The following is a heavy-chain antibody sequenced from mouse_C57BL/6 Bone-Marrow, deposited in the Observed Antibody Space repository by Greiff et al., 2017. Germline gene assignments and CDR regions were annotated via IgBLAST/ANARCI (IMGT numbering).Heavy chain of an antibody. CDR1: GYTFTSYW. CDR3: ARSIYDGYWAY. J-gene: IGHJ3*01. Sequence: QVQLQQPGAELVMPGASVKLSCKASGYTFTSYWMHWVKQRPGQGLEWIGEIDPSDSYPNYNQKFKGKSTLTVDKSSSTAYMQLSSLTSEDSAVYYCARSIYDGYWAYWGQGTLVTVSA. CDR2: IDPSDSYP. V-gene: IGHV1-69*01. D-gene: IGHD2-3*01.